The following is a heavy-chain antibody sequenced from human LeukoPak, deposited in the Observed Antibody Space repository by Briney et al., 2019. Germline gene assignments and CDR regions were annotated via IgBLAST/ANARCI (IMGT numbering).Heavy chain of an antibody. V-gene: IGHV4-59*01. Sequence: SETLSLTCTVSGGSISSYYWSWIRQPPGKGLEWIGYIYYSGSTNYNPSLKSRVTISVDTSKNQFSLKLSSVTAADTAVYYCARSDYGGDPTYDAFDVWGQGTRVTVSS. J-gene: IGHJ3*01. D-gene: IGHD4-23*01. CDR1: GGSISSYY. CDR2: IYYSGST. CDR3: ARSDYGGDPTYDAFDV.